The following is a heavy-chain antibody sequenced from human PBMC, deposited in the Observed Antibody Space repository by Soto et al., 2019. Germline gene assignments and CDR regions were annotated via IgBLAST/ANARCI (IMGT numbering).Heavy chain of an antibody. V-gene: IGHV4-59*01. CDR2: IYYSGST. CDR3: ARVREVITSTDAFDI. D-gene: IGHD3-10*01. J-gene: IGHJ3*02. Sequence: PSETLSLTCTVSGGSISSYYWSWIRQPPGKGLEWIGYIYYSGSTNYNPSLKSRVTISVDTSKNQFSLKLSSVTAADTAVYYCARVREVITSTDAFDIWRQGTMVTVS. CDR1: GGSISSYY.